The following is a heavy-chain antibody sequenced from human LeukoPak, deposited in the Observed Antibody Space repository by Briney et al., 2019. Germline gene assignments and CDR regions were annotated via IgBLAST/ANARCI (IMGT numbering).Heavy chain of an antibody. CDR1: GFSFSSFW. J-gene: IGHJ4*02. D-gene: IGHD3-22*01. CDR3: AKDLGYYDSSGYYHY. CDR2: INSDGSSI. V-gene: IGHV3-74*03. Sequence: GGSLRLSCVASGFSFSSFWMHWVRQAPGKGLVWVSRINSDGSSITYADSVKGRFTMSRDNAKNTLYLQMNSLRAEDTAVYYCAKDLGYYDSSGYYHYWGQGTLVTLSS.